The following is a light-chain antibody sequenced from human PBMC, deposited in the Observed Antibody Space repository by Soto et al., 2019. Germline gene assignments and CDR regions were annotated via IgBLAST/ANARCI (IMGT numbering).Light chain of an antibody. CDR1: QSVISN. V-gene: IGKV3-15*01. J-gene: IGKJ1*01. CDR2: GAS. Sequence: EIVMTQSPGTLSVSPGERATLSCRASQSVISNLAWYQQRPGQAPRLLIFGASTRATGIPARFSGSGSGTEFTLTISSLQAADFAIYYCQQYYEWPRGTFGQGTKVDIK. CDR3: QQYYEWPRGT.